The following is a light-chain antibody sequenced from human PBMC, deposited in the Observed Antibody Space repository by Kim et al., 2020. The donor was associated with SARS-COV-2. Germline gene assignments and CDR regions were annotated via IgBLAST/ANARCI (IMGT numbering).Light chain of an antibody. J-gene: IGLJ2*01. Sequence: SYELTQPPSVSVSPGQTASITCFGDKLGNKFASWYQQKPGQSPVLVIYEDDKRPSGIPERFSGSNSGNTATLTITGTQALDEADYYCQAWDSSTGVFGGGTQLTVL. V-gene: IGLV3-1*01. CDR2: EDD. CDR3: QAWDSSTGV. CDR1: KLGNKF.